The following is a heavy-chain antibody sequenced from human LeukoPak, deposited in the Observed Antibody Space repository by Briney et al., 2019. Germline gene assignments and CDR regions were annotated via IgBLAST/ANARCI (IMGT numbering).Heavy chain of an antibody. CDR1: GFTVSSNY. V-gene: IGHV3-53*01. CDR3: ARSRYCSGGSCYMYFDY. J-gene: IGHJ4*02. Sequence: GGSLRLSCAASGFTVSSNYMSWVRQAPGKGLEWVSVIYSGGSTYYADSVKGRFTISRDNSKNTLYLQMNSLRAEDTAVYYCARSRYCSGGSCYMYFDYWGQGTLVTVSS. D-gene: IGHD2-15*01. CDR2: IYSGGST.